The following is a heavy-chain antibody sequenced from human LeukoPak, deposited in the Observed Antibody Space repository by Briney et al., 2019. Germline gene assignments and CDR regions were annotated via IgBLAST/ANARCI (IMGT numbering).Heavy chain of an antibody. D-gene: IGHD5-18*01. CDR3: ARGPWIQLWLRSMVDY. Sequence: ASVKVSCKASGYTFTGYYMHWVRQAPGQGLEWMGWINPNSGGTNYAQKFQGRVTMTRDTSISTAYMELSRLRSDDTAVYYCARGPWIQLWLRSMVDYWGQGTLVTVSS. CDR1: GYTFTGYY. J-gene: IGHJ4*02. CDR2: INPNSGGT. V-gene: IGHV1-2*02.